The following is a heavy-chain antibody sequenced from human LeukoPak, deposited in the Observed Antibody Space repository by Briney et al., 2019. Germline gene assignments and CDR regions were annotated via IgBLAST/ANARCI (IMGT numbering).Heavy chain of an antibody. D-gene: IGHD3-22*01. Sequence: GESLKISCTASGFTFGDYAMSWFRQAPGKGLEWVGFIRSKAHGGTTEYAASVKGRFTISRDDSKSIAYLQMNSLKTEDTAVYYCARVGSSGYYPDYWGQGTLVTVSS. V-gene: IGHV3-49*03. J-gene: IGHJ4*02. CDR2: IRSKAHGGTT. CDR3: ARVGSSGYYPDY. CDR1: GFTFGDYA.